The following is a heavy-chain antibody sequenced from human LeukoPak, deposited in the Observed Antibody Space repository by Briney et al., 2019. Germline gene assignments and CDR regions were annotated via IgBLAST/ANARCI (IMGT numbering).Heavy chain of an antibody. V-gene: IGHV4-4*02. CDR1: RGSISSNNW. CDR3: ARDVLR. CDR2: IYHSGST. Sequence: SETLSLTCAVSRGSISSNNWWSWVRQPPGKRLEWIAEIYHSGSTNYNPSLKSRVTISVDKSKNQFSLKLSSVTAADTAMYYCARDVLRWGQGTLVTVSS. J-gene: IGHJ4*02.